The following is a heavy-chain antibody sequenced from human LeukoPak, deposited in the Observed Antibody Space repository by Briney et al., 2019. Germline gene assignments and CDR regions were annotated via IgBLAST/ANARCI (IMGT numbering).Heavy chain of an antibody. CDR1: GYTFTSYG. D-gene: IGHD6-13*01. J-gene: IGHJ4*02. CDR2: ISAYSIYNGNT. CDR3: AILGGPAHALRIAAAGTLAY. Sequence: ASVKVSCKASGYTFTSYGISWVRQAPGQGPEWMGWISAYSIYNGNTNYAQKLQGRVTMTTDTSTSTAYMELSSLRSEDTAVYYCAILGGPAHALRIAAAGTLAYWGQGTLVTVSS. V-gene: IGHV1-18*01.